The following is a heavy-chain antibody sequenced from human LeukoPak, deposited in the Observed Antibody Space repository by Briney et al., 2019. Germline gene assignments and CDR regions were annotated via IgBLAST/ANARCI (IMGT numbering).Heavy chain of an antibody. CDR2: IWYDGSNK. J-gene: IGHJ4*02. CDR1: GFTFSSNG. D-gene: IGHD1-26*01. CDR3: ARDRGNSYFDY. V-gene: IGHV3-33*01. Sequence: GGSLRLSCAASGFTFSSNGMHWVRQGPGKGLEWVTFIWYDGSNKYYADSVKGRFTISRDNSKNALYLQMNSLRADDTAVYYCARDRGNSYFDYWGQGTLVTVSS.